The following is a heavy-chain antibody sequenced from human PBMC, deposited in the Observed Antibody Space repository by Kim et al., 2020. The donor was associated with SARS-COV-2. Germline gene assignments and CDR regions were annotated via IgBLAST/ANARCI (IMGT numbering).Heavy chain of an antibody. V-gene: IGHV3-48*03. J-gene: IGHJ4*02. CDR3: ARDRRDGGYPDPDY. D-gene: IGHD5-12*01. Sequence: GGSLRLSCAASGFTFSSYEMNWVRQAPGKGLEWISHIDPSSTRIFYADSVKGRFTISRDNAKNSLYLQMHSLRAEDTALYYCARDRRDGGYPDPDYWGQGTLVTVSS. CDR2: IDPSSTRI. CDR1: GFTFSSYE.